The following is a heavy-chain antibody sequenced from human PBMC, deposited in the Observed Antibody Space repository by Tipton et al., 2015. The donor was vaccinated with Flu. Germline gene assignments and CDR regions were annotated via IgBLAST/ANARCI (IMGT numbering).Heavy chain of an antibody. V-gene: IGHV1-46*01. Sequence: QLVQSGPEVKKPGASVKVSCKASGYTFTSYNMHWARQAPGQGLEWMGIIYPAGGGISYAQKFQGRVIMTRDRSTGTVHMELSSLKSDDTAMYYCARDKGGGTYTFDVWGQGTMVTVSS. CDR3: ARDKGGGTYTFDV. CDR2: IYPAGGGI. J-gene: IGHJ3*01. D-gene: IGHD1-1*01. CDR1: GYTFTSYN.